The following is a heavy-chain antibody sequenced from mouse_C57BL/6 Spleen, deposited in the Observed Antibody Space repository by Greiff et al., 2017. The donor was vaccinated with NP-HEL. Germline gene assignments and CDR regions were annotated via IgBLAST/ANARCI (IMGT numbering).Heavy chain of an antibody. CDR3: ARARGGTDDY. CDR2: ISYDGSN. Sequence: EVQLQQSGPGLVKPSQSLSLTCSVTGYSITSGYYWNWIRQLPGNKLEWMGYISYDGSNNYNPSLKNRIPITRDTSKNQFFLKLNSVTTEDTATYYGARARGGTDDYWGQGTTLTVSS. D-gene: IGHD4-1*01. V-gene: IGHV3-6*01. CDR1: GYSITSGYY. J-gene: IGHJ2*01.